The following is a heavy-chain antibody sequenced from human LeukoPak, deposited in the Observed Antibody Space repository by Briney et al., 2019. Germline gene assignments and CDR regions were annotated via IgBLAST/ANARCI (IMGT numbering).Heavy chain of an antibody. J-gene: IGHJ4*02. V-gene: IGHV1-18*01. CDR1: GYTFTSYG. CDR2: ISAYNGNT. CDR3: ARSPTVTSEYYFDY. Sequence: ASVKGSCKASGYTFTSYGISWVRQAPGQGLEWMGWISAYNGNTNYAQKLQGRVTMTTDTSTSTAYMELRSLRSDDTAVYYCARSPTVTSEYYFDYWGQGTLVTVSS. D-gene: IGHD4-17*01.